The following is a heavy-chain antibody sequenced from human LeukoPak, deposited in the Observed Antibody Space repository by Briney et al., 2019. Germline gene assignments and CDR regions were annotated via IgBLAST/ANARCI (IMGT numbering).Heavy chain of an antibody. CDR1: GYTFTSYG. D-gene: IGHD2-15*01. J-gene: IGHJ4*02. V-gene: IGHV1-18*01. CDR3: ARSGLIWGYCSGGSCPGEYYFDY. CDR2: ISAYNGNT. Sequence: AASVKVSRKASGYTFTSYGISWVRQAPGQGLEWMGWISAYNGNTNYAQKLQGRVTMTTDTSTSTAYMELRSLRSDDTAVYYCARSGLIWGYCSGGSCPGEYYFDYWGQGTLVTVSS.